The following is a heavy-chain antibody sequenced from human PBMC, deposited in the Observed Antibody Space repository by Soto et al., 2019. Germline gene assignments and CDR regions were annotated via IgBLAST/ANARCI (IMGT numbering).Heavy chain of an antibody. J-gene: IGHJ4*02. CDR1: GFAFSNYA. CDR3: ARAEVTAVFGF. V-gene: IGHV3-23*01. D-gene: IGHD2-21*02. Sequence: EEQLLESGGALVVPGGSLRLSCAASGFAFSNYAMTWVRQAPGKGLEWVSSIRGNGDRTYYAESLKCRFTITRDNSKSTLFLQMNSLRADDTAVYFCARAEVTAVFGFWGQGTLVTVSS. CDR2: IRGNGDRT.